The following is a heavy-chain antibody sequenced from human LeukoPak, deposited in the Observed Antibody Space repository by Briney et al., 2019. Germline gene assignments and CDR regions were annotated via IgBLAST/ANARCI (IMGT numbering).Heavy chain of an antibody. J-gene: IGHJ4*02. CDR1: GFTFSSYA. D-gene: IGHD3-3*01. V-gene: IGHV3-23*01. Sequence: PGGSLRLSCAASGFTFSSYAMNWVRQAPGKGLEWVSAISGSGGSTYYADSVKGRFTISRDNSKNTLYLQMNSLRAEDTAVYYCAKDASTWSRLPGWKDYWGQGTLVTVSS. CDR3: AKDASTWSRLPGWKDY. CDR2: ISGSGGST.